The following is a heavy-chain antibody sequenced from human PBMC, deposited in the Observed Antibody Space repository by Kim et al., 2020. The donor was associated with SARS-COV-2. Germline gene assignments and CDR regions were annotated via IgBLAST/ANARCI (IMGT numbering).Heavy chain of an antibody. J-gene: IGHJ3*02. V-gene: IGHV3-21*01. Sequence: GGSLRLSCAASGFTFSSYSMNWVRQAPGKGLEWVSSISSSSSYIYYADSVKGRFTISRDNAKNSLYLQMNSLRAEDTAVYYCARDLYQGRYYYECGAFDIWGQGTMVTVSS. D-gene: IGHD3-22*01. CDR1: GFTFSSYS. CDR2: ISSSSSYI. CDR3: ARDLYQGRYYYECGAFDI.